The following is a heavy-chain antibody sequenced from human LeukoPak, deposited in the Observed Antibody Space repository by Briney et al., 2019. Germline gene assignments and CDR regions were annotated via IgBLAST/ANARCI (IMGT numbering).Heavy chain of an antibody. Sequence: ASVKVSCKASGGTFSSYAISWVRQAPGQGLEWMGGFIPIFGTANYAQKFQGRVTITADESTSTASMELSSLRSEDTAVYYCAGGLVTAMAYNWFDPWGQGTLVTVSS. J-gene: IGHJ5*02. V-gene: IGHV1-69*13. D-gene: IGHD5-18*01. CDR1: GGTFSSYA. CDR2: FIPIFGTA. CDR3: AGGLVTAMAYNWFDP.